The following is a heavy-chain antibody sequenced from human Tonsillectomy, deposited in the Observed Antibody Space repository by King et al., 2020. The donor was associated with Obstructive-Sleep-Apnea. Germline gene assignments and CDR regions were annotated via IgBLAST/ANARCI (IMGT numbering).Heavy chain of an antibody. Sequence: VQLVESGGGLVKPGGSLRLSCVVSGFTFSNAWMSWVRQAPGKGLEWVGRIKRKIDGETTDYAAPVKGRFTISRDDSKNTLYLQMNSLKTEDTAVYYCTRRPDYWGQGTLVIVSS. CDR3: TRRPDY. CDR1: GFTFSNAW. CDR2: IKRKIDGETT. J-gene: IGHJ4*02. V-gene: IGHV3-15*01.